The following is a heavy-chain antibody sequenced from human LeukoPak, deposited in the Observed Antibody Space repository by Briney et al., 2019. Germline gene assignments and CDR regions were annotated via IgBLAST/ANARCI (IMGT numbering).Heavy chain of an antibody. D-gene: IGHD6-13*01. V-gene: IGHV3-11*04. CDR2: ISSSGSTI. J-gene: IGHJ4*02. Sequence: LSLTCTVSGGSISSSSYYWGWIRQAPGKGLEWVSYISSSGSTIYYADSVKGRFTISRDNAKNSLYLQMNSLRADDTAVYYCARETAAGTGEIDYWGQGTLVTVSS. CDR1: GGSISSSSYY. CDR3: ARETAAGTGEIDY.